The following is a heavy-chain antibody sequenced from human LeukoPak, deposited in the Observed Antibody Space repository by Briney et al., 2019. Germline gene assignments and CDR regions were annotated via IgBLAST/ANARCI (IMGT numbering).Heavy chain of an antibody. CDR1: GGSISSSSYY. CDR2: IYYSGST. Sequence: PSETLSLTCTVSGGSISSSSYYWGWIRQPPGQGLEWIGSIYYSGSTYYNPSLKSRVTISVDTSKNQFSLKLTSVTAADTAVYYCARLPIYSVYDQDTSDYWGQGTLVTVSS. J-gene: IGHJ4*02. CDR3: ARLPIYSVYDQDTSDY. D-gene: IGHD5/OR15-5a*01. V-gene: IGHV4-39*01.